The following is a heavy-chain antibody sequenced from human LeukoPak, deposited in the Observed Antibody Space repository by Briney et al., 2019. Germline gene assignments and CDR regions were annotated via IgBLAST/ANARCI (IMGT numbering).Heavy chain of an antibody. CDR2: INQDGSDK. CDR1: GFTFSNYW. Sequence: GGSLRLSCTASGFTFSNYWMSWVRQAPGKGLEWMANINQDGSDKYYVDSVKGRFTISRDNAKNSVCLQMNSLRAEDTAVYYCTRLHVGGYWGQGTLVTVFS. J-gene: IGHJ4*02. V-gene: IGHV3-7*04. D-gene: IGHD3-16*01. CDR3: TRLHVGGY.